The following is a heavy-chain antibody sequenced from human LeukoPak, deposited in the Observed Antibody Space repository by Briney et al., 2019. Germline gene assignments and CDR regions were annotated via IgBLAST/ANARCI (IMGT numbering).Heavy chain of an antibody. Sequence: PAETLSLTCAVYGGSSSGYYWSWIRQPPGKGLEWIGEINHSGSTNYNQSLKSRVTISVDTSNNQFSLKLSSVTAADTAVYYCARGARIAARVLWRFDYWGQGTLVTVSS. CDR1: GGSSSGYY. D-gene: IGHD6-6*01. J-gene: IGHJ4*02. CDR3: ARGARIAARVLWRFDY. V-gene: IGHV4-34*01. CDR2: INHSGST.